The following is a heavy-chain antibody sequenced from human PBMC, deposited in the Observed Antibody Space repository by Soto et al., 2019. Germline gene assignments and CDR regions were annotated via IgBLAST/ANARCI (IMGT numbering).Heavy chain of an antibody. D-gene: IGHD6-13*01. CDR3: ARGLAAEGA. Sequence: QVQLVQSGAEVKKHGASVKVSCTASGYTFTHYAIHWVRHAPGQRLEWMGFINAGSGNTKYSQTFQGRLTFTKDTSASTAYMDLSSLRSEDTAIYYSARGLAAEGAWGQGALVTVSS. CDR1: GYTFTHYA. V-gene: IGHV1-3*01. CDR2: INAGSGNT. J-gene: IGHJ5*02.